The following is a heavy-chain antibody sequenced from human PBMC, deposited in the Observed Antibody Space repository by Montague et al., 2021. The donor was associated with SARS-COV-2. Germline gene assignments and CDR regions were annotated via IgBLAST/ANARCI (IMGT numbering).Heavy chain of an antibody. Sequence: SETLSLTCTVSGGSLSSYYWSWIRQPPGKGLEWIGYIYYSGSTNYNPSLKSRVIISVDTSKNQFSLNLSSVTAADTAVYYCARHVSGSLTHFHHWGQGSLVTVSS. J-gene: IGHJ1*01. CDR3: ARHVSGSLTHFHH. CDR1: GGSLSSYY. D-gene: IGHD1-26*01. V-gene: IGHV4-59*08. CDR2: IYYSGST.